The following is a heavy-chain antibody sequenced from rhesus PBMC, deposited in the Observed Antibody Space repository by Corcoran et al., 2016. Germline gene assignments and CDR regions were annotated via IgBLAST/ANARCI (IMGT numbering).Heavy chain of an antibody. CDR3: ARSGYSSSIDY. CDR2: ISGSSGST. D-gene: IGHD5-24*01. J-gene: IGHJ4*01. CDR1: GGSVSSSNW. Sequence: QVQLQESGPGLVKPSETLSLTCAVSGGSVSSSNWWSWIRQPPGKGLEWIGYISGSSGSTYYNPSLKSRVTISTDTSKNQVSRTLSSVTAADTAVYYCARSGYSSSIDYWGQGVLVTVSS. V-gene: IGHV4-65*01.